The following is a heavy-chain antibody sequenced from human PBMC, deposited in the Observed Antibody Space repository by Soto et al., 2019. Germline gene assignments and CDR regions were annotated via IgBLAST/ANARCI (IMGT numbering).Heavy chain of an antibody. J-gene: IGHJ3*02. CDR3: ARGDYYDSSGPFSDAFDI. V-gene: IGHV3-7*04. D-gene: IGHD3-22*01. CDR2: IKPDGSEK. Sequence: GSLILSCAASGFTFSSYLMSWVRQAPGKGLEWVANIKPDGSEKYYVDSVKGRFTMSRDNAKNSLYLQMNSLRAEDTAVYYCARGDYYDSSGPFSDAFDIWGQGTMVTVSS. CDR1: GFTFSSYL.